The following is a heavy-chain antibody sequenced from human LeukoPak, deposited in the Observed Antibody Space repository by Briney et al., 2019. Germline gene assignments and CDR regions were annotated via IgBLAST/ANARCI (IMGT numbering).Heavy chain of an antibody. Sequence: KTSETLSLTCTVSGDSISSVGYYWSWIRQHPGKGLEWIGYIYYTGTTYYNPSLKSRVTISVDTSKNQFSLKLSSVTAADTAVYYCARASLYGANRVFDYWGQGTLVTVSS. CDR3: ARASLYGANRVFDY. CDR1: GDSISSVGYY. D-gene: IGHD4-23*01. V-gene: IGHV4-31*03. J-gene: IGHJ4*02. CDR2: IYYTGTT.